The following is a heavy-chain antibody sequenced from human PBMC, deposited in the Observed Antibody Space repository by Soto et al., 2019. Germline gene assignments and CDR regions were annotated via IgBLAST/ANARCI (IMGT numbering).Heavy chain of an antibody. J-gene: IGHJ6*02. CDR1: GGSISSGDYY. CDR3: ARDSYDFWSGHHNNGMDF. Sequence: SETLSLTCTVSGGSISSGDYYWSWIRQPPGKGLEWIGYIYYSGSTYYNPSLKSRVTISVDTSKNQFSLKLSSVTAADTAVYYCARDSYDFWSGHHNNGMDFGGQGTTVT. D-gene: IGHD3-3*01. CDR2: IYYSGST. V-gene: IGHV4-30-4*01.